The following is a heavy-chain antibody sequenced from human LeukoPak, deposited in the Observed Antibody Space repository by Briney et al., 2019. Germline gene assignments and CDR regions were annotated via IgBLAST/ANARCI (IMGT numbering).Heavy chain of an antibody. CDR2: ITGDATST. J-gene: IGHJ4*02. CDR1: GFTFSTYG. D-gene: IGHD3-16*02. CDR3: ARDLSWESYTS. Sequence: GGSLRLSCAASGFTFSTYGMHWVRQAPGKGLEWVSGITGDATSTYYSDSVKGRFTVSRDNSKNTLYLHMNSLSAEDTAVYYCARDLSWESYTSWGQGTLVTVSS. V-gene: IGHV3-23*01.